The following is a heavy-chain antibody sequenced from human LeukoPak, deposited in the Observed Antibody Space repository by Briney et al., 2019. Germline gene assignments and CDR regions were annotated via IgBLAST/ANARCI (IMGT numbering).Heavy chain of an antibody. D-gene: IGHD2-21*02. CDR2: IYGSGTT. J-gene: IGHJ6*02. CDR3: ATWVTSGYYALDV. V-gene: IGHV4-59*01. CDR1: GGSISFYY. Sequence: SETLSLTCTVSGGSISFYYWSWIRQPPGKGLEWIGYIYGSGTTNYNPSVKSRVTISVDTSKTQFSLKLSSVTAADTAVYYCATWVTSGYYALDVWGQGTRSSSP.